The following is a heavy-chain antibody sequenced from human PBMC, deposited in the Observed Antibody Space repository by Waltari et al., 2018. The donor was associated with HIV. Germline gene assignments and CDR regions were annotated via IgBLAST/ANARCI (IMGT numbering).Heavy chain of an antibody. CDR1: GFTFSSYS. D-gene: IGHD3-10*01. V-gene: IGHV3-48*02. CDR3: AREIRGYPERDY. J-gene: IGHJ4*02. Sequence: EVQLVESGGGLVQPGGSLRLSCAASGFTFSSYSMNWVRQAPGKVLECVSYISSSSSTIYYADSVKCRFTISRDNAKNSLYLQMNSLRDEDTAVYYCAREIRGYPERDYWGQGTLVTVSS. CDR2: ISSSSSTI.